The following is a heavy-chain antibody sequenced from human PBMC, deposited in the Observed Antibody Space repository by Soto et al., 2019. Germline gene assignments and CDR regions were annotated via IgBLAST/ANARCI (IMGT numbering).Heavy chain of an antibody. CDR2: INPNSGGT. Sequence: ASVKVSCKASGYTFTGYYMHWVRQAPGQGLEWMGWINPNSGGTNYAKKFQGRVTMTRDTSISTAYMELSRLRSDDTAVYYCARDSSIAASNWFDPWGQGTLVTVSS. J-gene: IGHJ5*02. V-gene: IGHV1-2*02. D-gene: IGHD6-6*01. CDR1: GYTFTGYY. CDR3: ARDSSIAASNWFDP.